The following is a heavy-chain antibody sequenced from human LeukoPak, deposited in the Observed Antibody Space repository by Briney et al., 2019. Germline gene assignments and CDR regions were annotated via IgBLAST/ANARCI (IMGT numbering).Heavy chain of an antibody. CDR3: ARATKVLWFGELLKPPLGFDY. Sequence: ASVKVSCKASGYTFTSYYMHWVRQAPGQGPEWMGIINPSGGSTSYAQKFQGRVTMTRDTSTSTVYMELSSLRSEDTAVYYCARATKVLWFGELLKPPLGFDYWGQGTLVTVSS. V-gene: IGHV1-46*01. CDR2: INPSGGST. CDR1: GYTFTSYY. D-gene: IGHD3-10*01. J-gene: IGHJ4*02.